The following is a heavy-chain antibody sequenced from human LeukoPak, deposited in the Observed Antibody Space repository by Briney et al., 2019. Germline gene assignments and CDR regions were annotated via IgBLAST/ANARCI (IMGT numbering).Heavy chain of an antibody. J-gene: IGHJ4*02. CDR3: AIVRGVYSYGHPYYFDY. V-gene: IGHV3-66*01. CDR2: IYSGGST. CDR1: GHTVSSNY. D-gene: IGHD5-18*01. Sequence: GGSLRLCCAASGHTVSSNYMSWVRQAPGKGLEWVSVIYSGGSTYYADSVKGRFTISRDNSKNTLYLQMNSLRAEDTGVYYCAIVRGVYSYGHPYYFDYWGQGTLVTVSS.